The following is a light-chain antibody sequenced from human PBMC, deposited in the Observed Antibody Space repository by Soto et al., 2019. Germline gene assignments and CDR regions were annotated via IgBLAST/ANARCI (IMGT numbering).Light chain of an antibody. Sequence: EIVLTQSPATLSLSPGERATLSCRASQSVAYTYLAWFQQKPGQAPRLLIYGASNRATGIPDRFSGSGSVTDFTLTISRLEPEDFAVYYCQQYGTSPFTFGPRTKVDIK. CDR3: QQYGTSPFT. J-gene: IGKJ3*01. CDR1: QSVAYTY. CDR2: GAS. V-gene: IGKV3-20*01.